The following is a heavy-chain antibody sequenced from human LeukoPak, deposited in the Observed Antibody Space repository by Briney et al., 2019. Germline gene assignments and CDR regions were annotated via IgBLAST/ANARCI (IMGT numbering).Heavy chain of an antibody. CDR3: ARANCSGGSCYSVGDY. CDR1: GYTFTGYY. CDR2: INPNSGGT. V-gene: IGHV1-2*06. Sequence: ASVKVSCKASGYTFTGYYMRWVRQAPGQGLEWMGRINPNSGGTNYAQKFQGRVTMTRDTSISTAYMELSRLRSDDTAVYYCARANCSGGSCYSVGDYWGQGTLVTVSS. D-gene: IGHD2-15*01. J-gene: IGHJ4*02.